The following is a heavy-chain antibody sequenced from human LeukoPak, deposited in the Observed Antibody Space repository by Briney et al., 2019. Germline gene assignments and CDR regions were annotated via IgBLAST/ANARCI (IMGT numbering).Heavy chain of an antibody. Sequence: GASVKVSCKASGYTFTGYYMHWVRQAPGQGLEWMGWISPNSGGTNYAQKFQGRVTMTRDTSISTAYMELSRLRSDDTAVYYCARPPNHCSGGSCYEDAFDIWGQGTMVTVSS. J-gene: IGHJ3*02. CDR3: ARPPNHCSGGSCYEDAFDI. D-gene: IGHD2-15*01. CDR2: ISPNSGGT. V-gene: IGHV1-2*02. CDR1: GYTFTGYY.